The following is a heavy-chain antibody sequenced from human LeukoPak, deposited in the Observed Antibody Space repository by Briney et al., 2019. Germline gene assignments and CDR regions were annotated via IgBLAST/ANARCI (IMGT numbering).Heavy chain of an antibody. CDR1: GYPFTSYG. Sequence: ASVKVSCKASGYPFTSYGISWVRQAPGQGLDWMGWVSSYNDNTNHAQKFQGRVTMTTDTSTSTDYMELRSLRSDDTAVYYCASDYHYSSGYRHYYVMDVWGQETTVTVSS. V-gene: IGHV1-18*01. D-gene: IGHD3-22*01. CDR3: ASDYHYSSGYRHYYVMDV. CDR2: VSSYNDNT. J-gene: IGHJ6*02.